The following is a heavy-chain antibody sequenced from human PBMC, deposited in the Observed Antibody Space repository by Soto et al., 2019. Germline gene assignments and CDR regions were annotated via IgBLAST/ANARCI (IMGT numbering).Heavy chain of an antibody. V-gene: IGHV3-74*01. Sequence: GGSLRLSCAASGFTFSSYWMHWVRQAPGKGLVWVSRINSDGSSTSYADSVKGRFTISRDNAKNTLYLQMNSLRAEDTAVYYCARWRISGGAVDYWGQGTLVTVSS. CDR1: GFTFSSYW. CDR3: ARWRISGGAVDY. D-gene: IGHD2-15*01. CDR2: INSDGSST. J-gene: IGHJ4*02.